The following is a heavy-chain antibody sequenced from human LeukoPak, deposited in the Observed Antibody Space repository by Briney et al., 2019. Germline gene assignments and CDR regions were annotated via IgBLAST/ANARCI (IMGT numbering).Heavy chain of an antibody. V-gene: IGHV4-39*01. J-gene: IGHJ4*02. Sequence: SETLSLTCTVSGGSISSSSYYWGWIRQPPGKGLEWIGSIYYSGSTYYNPSLKSRVTISVDTSKNQFSLKLSSVTAADTAVYYCARHRTLWFGESLKYYFDYWGQGTLVTVSS. CDR2: IYYSGST. D-gene: IGHD3-10*01. CDR3: ARHRTLWFGESLKYYFDY. CDR1: GGSISSSSYY.